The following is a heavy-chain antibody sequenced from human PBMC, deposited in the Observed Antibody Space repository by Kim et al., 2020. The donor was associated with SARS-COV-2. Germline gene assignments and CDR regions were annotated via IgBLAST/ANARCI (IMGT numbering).Heavy chain of an antibody. CDR2: EGNNK. CDR3: ASHSPDY. V-gene: IGHV3-33*01. Sequence: EGNNKFYVDSVKGRFHISRDNSKNTVYLQMNSLGVEDTGVYYCASHSPDYWGQGTLVTVSS. J-gene: IGHJ4*02.